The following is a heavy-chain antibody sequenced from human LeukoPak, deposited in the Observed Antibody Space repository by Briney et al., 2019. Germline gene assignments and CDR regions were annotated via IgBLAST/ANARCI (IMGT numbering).Heavy chain of an antibody. V-gene: IGHV3-74*01. CDR2: INSDGSST. CDR3: AGDRLQGHNWFDP. J-gene: IGHJ5*02. Sequence: GGSLRLSCAVSGFSVSNNYMNWVRQAPGKGLVWVSRINSDGSSTSYADSVKGRFTISRDNAKNTLYLQMSSLRAEDTAVYYCAGDRLQGHNWFDPWGQGTLVTVSS. D-gene: IGHD5-24*01. CDR1: GFSVSNNY.